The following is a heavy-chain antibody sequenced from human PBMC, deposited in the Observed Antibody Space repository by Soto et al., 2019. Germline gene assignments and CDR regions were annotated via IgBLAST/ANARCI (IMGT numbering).Heavy chain of an antibody. Sequence: ASVKVSCKTSGFTFTSYAIHWVRQAPGHRLEWLGWINTGNGNTKYSQKFQGRVTITRDTSASTAYMELSSLRSEDTAVYYCAREVPYDFWSGYYSWGQGTLVTVSS. CDR2: INTGNGNT. V-gene: IGHV1-3*04. CDR3: AREVPYDFWSGYYS. D-gene: IGHD3-3*01. J-gene: IGHJ5*02. CDR1: GFTFTSYA.